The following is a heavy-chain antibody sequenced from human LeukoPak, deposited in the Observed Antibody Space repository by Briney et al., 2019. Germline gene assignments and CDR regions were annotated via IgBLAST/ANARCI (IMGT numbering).Heavy chain of an antibody. CDR1: GYSFTNYW. J-gene: IGHJ6*03. CDR3: ARHHMTSVTTAPFYYIDV. CDR2: IYPGDSDT. D-gene: IGHD4-17*01. V-gene: IGHV5-51*01. Sequence: GESLKISCKVCGYSFTNYWIGRVRQMPAKGLERMGIIYPGDSDTRYSPSFQGQVTISADKSISTAYLQWSSLKASDTAIYYCARHHMTSVTTAPFYYIDVWGTGATVTVSS.